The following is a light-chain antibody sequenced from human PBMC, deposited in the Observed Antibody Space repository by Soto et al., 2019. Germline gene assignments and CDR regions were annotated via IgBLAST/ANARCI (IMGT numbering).Light chain of an antibody. Sequence: QMTQAPSSLSASVGDRSTITCRGSQGHNRHLNWYQQKPRKGPKLLIYSSSRLQSGVQSRFSGSGSGTDFTLTISSLQPEDFATYYCQQSYSTPLTFGGGTKVEIK. CDR2: SSS. CDR1: QGHNRH. J-gene: IGKJ4*01. V-gene: IGKV1-39*01. CDR3: QQSYSTPLT.